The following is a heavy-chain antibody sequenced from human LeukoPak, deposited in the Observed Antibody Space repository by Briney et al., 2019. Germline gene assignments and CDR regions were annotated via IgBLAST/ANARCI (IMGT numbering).Heavy chain of an antibody. CDR2: IYYSGST. Sequence: SQTLSLTCTVSDGSISSGDYYWSWIRQPPGKGLEWIGYIYYSGSTYYNPSLKSRVTISVDTSKNQFSLKLSSVTAADTAVYYCARGIRYYDILTGYYDEYYFDYWGQGTLVTVSS. CDR1: DGSISSGDYY. CDR3: ARGIRYYDILTGYYDEYYFDY. V-gene: IGHV4-30-4*08. J-gene: IGHJ4*02. D-gene: IGHD3-9*01.